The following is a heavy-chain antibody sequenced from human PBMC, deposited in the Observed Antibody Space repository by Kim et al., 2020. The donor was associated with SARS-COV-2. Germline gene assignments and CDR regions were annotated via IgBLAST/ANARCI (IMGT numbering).Heavy chain of an antibody. J-gene: IGHJ6*02. V-gene: IGHV3-23*01. CDR2: ISGSGGST. D-gene: IGHD3-10*01. CDR1: GFTFSSYA. CDR3: AKGLRVKPRITMVRGANYSYYYGMDV. Sequence: GGSLRLSCAASGFTFSSYAMSWVRQAPGKGLEWVSAISGSGGSTYYADSVKGRFTISRDNSKNTLYLQMNSRRAEDTAVYYCAKGLRVKPRITMVRGANYSYYYGMDVWGQGTTVTVSS.